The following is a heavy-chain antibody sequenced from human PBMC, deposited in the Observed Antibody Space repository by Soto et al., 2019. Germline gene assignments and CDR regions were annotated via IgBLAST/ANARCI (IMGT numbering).Heavy chain of an antibody. CDR3: ARSDIVATTDYYYYGMDV. CDR2: INPNSGGT. Sequence: ASVKVSCKASGYTLTGYYMHWVRQAPGQGLEWMGWINPNSGGTNYAQKFQGWVTMTRDTSISTAYMELSRLRSDDTAVYCFARSDIVATTDYYYYGMDVWGQGTTVTVSS. J-gene: IGHJ6*02. V-gene: IGHV1-2*04. D-gene: IGHD5-12*01. CDR1: GYTLTGYY.